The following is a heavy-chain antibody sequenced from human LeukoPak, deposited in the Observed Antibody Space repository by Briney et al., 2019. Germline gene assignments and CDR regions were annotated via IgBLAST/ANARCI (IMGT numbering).Heavy chain of an antibody. CDR1: GFTFSSFN. V-gene: IGHV3-21*01. D-gene: IGHD2-2*01. CDR3: ARESGSRSYYYYMDV. CDR2: ISSTSSYI. J-gene: IGHJ6*03. Sequence: GGSLRLSCAASGFTFSSFNMNWVRQAPGKGLEWVSSISSTSSYIYYADSVKGRFTISRDKDKNSVYLQMTSLRAEDTAVYYCARESGSRSYYYYMDVWGKGTTVTVSS.